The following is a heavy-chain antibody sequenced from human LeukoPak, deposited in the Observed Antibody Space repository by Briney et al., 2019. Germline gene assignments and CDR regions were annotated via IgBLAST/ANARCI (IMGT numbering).Heavy chain of an antibody. V-gene: IGHV3-23*01. CDR3: AKDLVRATTV. D-gene: IGHD1-26*01. CDR1: RFTFSSYG. J-gene: IGHJ4*02. CDR2: ISSSGGST. Sequence: GGSLRLSCAASRFTFSSYGMSWVRQAPGKGLEWVSGISSSGGSTYYADSVKGRFTISRDNSRNTLYLQMNSLRAEDTAVYYCAKDLVRATTVWGQGTLVTVSS.